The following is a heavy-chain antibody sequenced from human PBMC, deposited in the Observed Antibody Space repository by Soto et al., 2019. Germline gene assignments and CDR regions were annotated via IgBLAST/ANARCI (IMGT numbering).Heavy chain of an antibody. V-gene: IGHV3-48*02. J-gene: IGHJ6*02. D-gene: IGHD3-22*01. CDR1: GFTFSDYD. Sequence: GGSLRLSCAASGFTFSDYDMNWVRQTPGKGLEWVSYISRHSSTIYYADSVKGRFTISRDNAKNSLYLQRNSLRDEDTAVYYCARDFGYDDVWGQGTTVTVSS. CDR3: ARDFGYDDV. CDR2: ISRHSSTI.